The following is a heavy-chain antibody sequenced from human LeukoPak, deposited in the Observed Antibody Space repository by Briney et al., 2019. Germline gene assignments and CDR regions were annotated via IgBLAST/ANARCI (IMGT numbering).Heavy chain of an antibody. Sequence: GASVKVSCKASGGTFSSYAISWVRQAPGQGFEWMGRIIPILSIANYAQKFQGRVTITADKSTSTAYMELSSLRSEDTAVYYCARDKAIVGALLEFDYWGQGTLVTVSS. CDR3: ARDKAIVGALLEFDY. D-gene: IGHD1-26*01. J-gene: IGHJ4*02. CDR1: GGTFSSYA. V-gene: IGHV1-69*04. CDR2: IIPILSIA.